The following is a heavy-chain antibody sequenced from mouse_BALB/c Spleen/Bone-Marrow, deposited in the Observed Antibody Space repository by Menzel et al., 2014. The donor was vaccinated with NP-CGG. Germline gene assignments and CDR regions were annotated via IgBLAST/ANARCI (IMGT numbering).Heavy chain of an antibody. V-gene: IGHV1-69*01. CDR2: IDTSDTYT. CDR3: TRGWDGYYFDY. Sequence: VHLVESGAELVMPGASVKMSCKASGYTFTDYWMHWVEQRPGQGLEWIGAIDTSDTYTNYNQKFKGKATLTVDESSSTAYMQLSSLTSEDSAVYFCTRGWDGYYFDYWGQGTTLTVSS. J-gene: IGHJ2*01. CDR1: GYTFTDYW. D-gene: IGHD4-1*01.